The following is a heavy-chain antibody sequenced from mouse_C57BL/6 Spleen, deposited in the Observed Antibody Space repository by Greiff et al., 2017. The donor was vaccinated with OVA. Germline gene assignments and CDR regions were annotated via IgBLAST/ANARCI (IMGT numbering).Heavy chain of an antibody. CDR3: ARYGRSFHFDY. V-gene: IGHV1-52*01. CDR1: GYTFTSYW. D-gene: IGHD1-1*01. CDR2: IDPSDSET. J-gene: IGHJ2*01. Sequence: QVQLQQSGAELVRPGSSVKLSCKASGYTFTSYWMHWVKQRPIQGLEWIGNIDPSDSETHYNQKFKDKATLTVDKSSSTAYMQLSSLTSEDSAVYYCARYGRSFHFDYWGQGTTLSVSS.